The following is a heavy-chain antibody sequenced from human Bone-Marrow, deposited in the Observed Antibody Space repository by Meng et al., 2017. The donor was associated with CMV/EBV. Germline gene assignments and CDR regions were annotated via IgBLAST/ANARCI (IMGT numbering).Heavy chain of an antibody. J-gene: IGHJ4*02. V-gene: IGHV4-34*01. CDR2: VNHSGIT. CDR1: GASFSDYY. CDR3: ARQGRWFGELWDFDY. D-gene: IGHD3-10*01. Sequence: SETLSLTCAVYGASFSDYYWSWIRQSPGKGLEWIGEVNHSGITNYNPSLESRVTISVDTSKNQFSLKLSSVTAADTAVYYCARQGRWFGELWDFDYWGQGTLVTVSS.